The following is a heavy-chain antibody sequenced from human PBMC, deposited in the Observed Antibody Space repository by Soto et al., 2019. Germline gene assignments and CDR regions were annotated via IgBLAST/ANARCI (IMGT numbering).Heavy chain of an antibody. CDR2: IYPGDSDT. J-gene: IGHJ6*02. CDR1: GYRFTSYW. V-gene: IGHV5-51*01. CDR3: ARTIPPYYDILTGYTYYYYGMDV. D-gene: IGHD3-9*01. Sequence: GEAVKISWKGSGYRFTSYWIGWVRQKPGKGLEWMGIIYPGDSDTRYSPSFQGQVTISADKSISTAYLQWSSLKASDTAMYYCARTIPPYYDILTGYTYYYYGMDVWGQGTTVTVSS.